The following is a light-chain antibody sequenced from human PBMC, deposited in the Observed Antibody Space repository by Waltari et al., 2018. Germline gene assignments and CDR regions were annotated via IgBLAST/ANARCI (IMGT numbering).Light chain of an antibody. CDR1: QSVSSS. V-gene: IGKV3-11*01. Sequence: EIVLPQSPATLSLSPGERATLSSRASQSVSSSLAWYQHKPGQAPRLLIYDTSFRATGIPARFSCSGPGTDFTVNISSLEPEDFAVYYCEECSNWLSITFGQGTRVEI. CDR2: DTS. CDR3: EECSNWLSIT. J-gene: IGKJ5*01.